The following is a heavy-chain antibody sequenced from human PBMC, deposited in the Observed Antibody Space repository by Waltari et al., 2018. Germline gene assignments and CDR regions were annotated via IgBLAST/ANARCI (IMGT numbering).Heavy chain of an antibody. CDR1: GFTFSTYT. J-gene: IGHJ5*02. V-gene: IGHV3-21*01. Sequence: EVLLVESGGVLVKPGGSLRLSCAASGFTFSTYTMNWVRQAPGKGLEWVSSINSGSTSIYYADSVKGRFTISRDNAKNSLYLQMNSLRAEDTALYYCAREVRRNWFDPWGQGTLVTVSS. CDR2: INSGSTSI. CDR3: AREVRRNWFDP.